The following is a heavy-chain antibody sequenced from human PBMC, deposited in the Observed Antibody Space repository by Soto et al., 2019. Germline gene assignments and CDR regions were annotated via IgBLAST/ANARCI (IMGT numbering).Heavy chain of an antibody. J-gene: IGHJ6*02. Sequence: EVQLVESGGGLVQPGGPLRLSCAASGFTFSVYWMHWVRQAPGKGLVWVSRIDSDGSTTRYADSVKGRFTISRDNAESPLYPLMKSLRSEYTAVYYCARPGYSNYGPGVDVWGQGTTVTVSS. CDR2: IDSDGSTT. CDR1: GFTFSVYW. D-gene: IGHD4-4*01. V-gene: IGHV3-74*01. CDR3: ARPGYSNYGPGVDV.